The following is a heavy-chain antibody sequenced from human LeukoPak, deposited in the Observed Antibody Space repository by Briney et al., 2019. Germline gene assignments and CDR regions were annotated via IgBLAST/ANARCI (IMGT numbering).Heavy chain of an antibody. CDR2: ISYDGSNK. CDR1: GFTFGSYA. Sequence: GGSLRLSCAASGFTFGSYAMHWVRQAPGKGLEWVAVISYDGSNKYYVDSVKGRFTISRDNSKNTLYLQMDSLRAEDTAVYFCAKPCNYGVRDVHFDYWGQGTLVAVSS. D-gene: IGHD4-17*01. CDR3: AKPCNYGVRDVHFDY. J-gene: IGHJ4*02. V-gene: IGHV3-30*18.